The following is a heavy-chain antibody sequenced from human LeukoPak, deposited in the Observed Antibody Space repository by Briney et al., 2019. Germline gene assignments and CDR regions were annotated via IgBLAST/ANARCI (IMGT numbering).Heavy chain of an antibody. CDR3: AKVVVSGNGDYFDF. Sequence: GGSLRLSCAASGFTFSSSAMAWVRLAPGKGLEWVSSISGSGETIHYADSVQGRFPTSRENSKSTLSLQMNSLRAEDTAIYYCAKVVVSGNGDYFDFWGQGTLVTVAS. D-gene: IGHD2-8*01. V-gene: IGHV3-23*01. CDR2: ISGSGETI. CDR1: GFTFSSSA. J-gene: IGHJ4*02.